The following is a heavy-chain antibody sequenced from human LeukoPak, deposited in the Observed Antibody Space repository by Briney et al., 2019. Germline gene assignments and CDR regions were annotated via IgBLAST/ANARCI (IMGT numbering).Heavy chain of an antibody. Sequence: GSLRLSCAASVFTFSTYSIHWVRHGPGKGLVWVSRIGSDGSSTSSADSVKGRFTISRDKAKNALLLQMYSLRAHRTATYYCALRYDYGHSDALDIWAGETIVSVLS. D-gene: IGHD4/OR15-4a*01. CDR1: VFTFSTYS. CDR3: ALRYDYGHSDALDI. J-gene: IGHJ3*02. CDR2: IGSDGSST. V-gene: IGHV3-74*01.